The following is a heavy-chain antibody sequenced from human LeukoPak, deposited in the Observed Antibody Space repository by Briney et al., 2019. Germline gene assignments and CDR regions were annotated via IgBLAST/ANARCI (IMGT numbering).Heavy chain of an antibody. Sequence: PSGTLSLTCAVSGGSISSSNWWSWVRQPPGKGLEWIGEIYHSGSTNYNPSLKSRVTISVDKSKNQFSLKLSSVTAADTAVYYCARSVSGGDPSGIDAFDIWGQGTMVTVSS. V-gene: IGHV4-4*02. D-gene: IGHD2-21*02. CDR3: ARSVSGGDPSGIDAFDI. CDR1: GGSISSSNW. J-gene: IGHJ3*02. CDR2: IYHSGST.